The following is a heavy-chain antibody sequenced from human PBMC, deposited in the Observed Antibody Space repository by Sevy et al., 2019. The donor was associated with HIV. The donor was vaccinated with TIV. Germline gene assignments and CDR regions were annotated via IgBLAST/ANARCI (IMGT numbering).Heavy chain of an antibody. J-gene: IGHJ4*02. V-gene: IGHV3-7*03. CDR2: IKKDGSEK. CDR3: AKDVY. CDR1: GFTFSTHW. Sequence: GGSLRLSCAASGFTFSTHWMSWVRQAPGKGLEWVANIKKDGSEKYYVDSGKGRLTISRDNAKNSLFLQMNSLRAEDTAVYYCAKDVYWGQGTLVTVSS.